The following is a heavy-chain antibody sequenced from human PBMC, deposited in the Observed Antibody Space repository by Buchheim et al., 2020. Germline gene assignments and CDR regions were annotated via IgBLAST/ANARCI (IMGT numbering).Heavy chain of an antibody. D-gene: IGHD4-11*01. Sequence: QVQLQESGPGLVKPSETLSLTCTVSGGSISSYYWSWIRQPPGKGLEWIGYIYYSGSTHYNPSLKSRVTISVDTSKNQFSLKLSSVTAADTAVYYCGRGLYSNYARYYYGMDVWGQGTT. V-gene: IGHV4-59*01. CDR2: IYYSGST. CDR1: GGSISSYY. CDR3: GRGLYSNYARYYYGMDV. J-gene: IGHJ6*02.